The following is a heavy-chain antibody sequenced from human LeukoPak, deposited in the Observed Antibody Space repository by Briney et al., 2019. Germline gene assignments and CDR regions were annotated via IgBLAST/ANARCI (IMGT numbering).Heavy chain of an antibody. Sequence: PGGSLRLSCAASGFTFSGSAVHWVRQASGKGLEWVGRIRSKANSYATAYAASVKGRFTISRDDSKNTAYLQMNSLKTEDTAVYYCTRLKGGWAFDYWGQGTLVTVSS. CDR3: TRLKGGWAFDY. CDR1: GFTFSGSA. J-gene: IGHJ4*02. CDR2: IRSKANSYAT. D-gene: IGHD5-12*01. V-gene: IGHV3-73*01.